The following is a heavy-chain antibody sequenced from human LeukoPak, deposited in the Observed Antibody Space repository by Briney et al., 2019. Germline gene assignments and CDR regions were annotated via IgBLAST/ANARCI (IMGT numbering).Heavy chain of an antibody. Sequence: SETLSLTCTVSGASINSYHWSWIRQPPGKALEWIGYSSYTGSPKYTPSLKSRVIMSKDTSENQISLKLSAVTAADTAVYYCARGDGYSPGFDTWGQGTLVTVSP. CDR1: GASINSYH. D-gene: IGHD5-24*01. CDR3: ARGDGYSPGFDT. V-gene: IGHV4-59*01. CDR2: SSYTGSP. J-gene: IGHJ5*02.